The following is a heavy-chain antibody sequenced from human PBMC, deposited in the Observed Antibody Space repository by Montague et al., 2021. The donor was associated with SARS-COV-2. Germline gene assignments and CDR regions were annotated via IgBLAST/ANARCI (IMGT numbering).Heavy chain of an antibody. Sequence: SLRLSCAASGFSFSSYEMNWVRQAPGKGLKWLSYISSKGSTIDYADSVKGRFTISRDNAKNSLYLQMNSLRAEDSAVYYCARGYDFPGSYFDYWGQGTLVPVSS. V-gene: IGHV3-48*03. J-gene: IGHJ4*02. CDR3: ARGYDFPGSYFDY. CDR2: ISSKGSTI. D-gene: IGHD5-12*01. CDR1: GFSFSSYE.